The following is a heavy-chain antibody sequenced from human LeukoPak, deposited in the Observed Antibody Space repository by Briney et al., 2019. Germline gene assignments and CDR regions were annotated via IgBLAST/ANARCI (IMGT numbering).Heavy chain of an antibody. CDR2: MNPNKGNT. CDR3: ARGPLSIFGVLDAFDI. J-gene: IGHJ3*02. Sequence: ASVKVSCKTSGYTFISYDVHWVRQASGQGLEWMGWMNPNKGNTGYGHKFQGRVTITRDTSISTVYMELNSLRSVDTAVYYCARGPLSIFGVLDAFDIWGQGTLVTVSS. CDR1: GYTFISYD. V-gene: IGHV1-8*03. D-gene: IGHD3-3*01.